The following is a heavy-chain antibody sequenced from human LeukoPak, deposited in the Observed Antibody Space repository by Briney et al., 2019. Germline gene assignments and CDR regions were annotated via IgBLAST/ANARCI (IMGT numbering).Heavy chain of an antibody. D-gene: IGHD2-21*02. V-gene: IGHV4-34*01. Sequence: PSETLSLTCAVYIESFSGYYWTWIRQPPGKGLEWIGDINHSGSTNYNPSPKRRVTITADTSKNQFSLTLSSVTAADTAMYYCARVRGDLSIDFWGQGNLVTVSS. CDR2: INHSGST. J-gene: IGHJ4*02. CDR3: ARVRGDLSIDF. CDR1: IESFSGYY.